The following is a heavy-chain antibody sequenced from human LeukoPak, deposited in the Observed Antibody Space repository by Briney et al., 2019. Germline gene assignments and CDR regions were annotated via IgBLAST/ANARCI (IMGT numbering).Heavy chain of an antibody. CDR1: GFTFSSYG. CDR3: ARDLSGSSVPGQDFDY. D-gene: IGHD1-26*01. V-gene: IGHV3-33*01. Sequence: GGSLRLSCAASGFTFSSYGMHWVRQAPGKGLEWVAVIWYDGSNKYYADSVKGRFTISRDNSKNTLYLQMNSLRAEDTAVYYCARDLSGSSVPGQDFDYWGQGTLVTVSS. CDR2: IWYDGSNK. J-gene: IGHJ4*02.